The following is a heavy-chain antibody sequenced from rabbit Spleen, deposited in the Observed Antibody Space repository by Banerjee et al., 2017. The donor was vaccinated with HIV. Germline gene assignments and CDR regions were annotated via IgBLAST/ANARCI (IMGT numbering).Heavy chain of an antibody. CDR2: INTITGKA. Sequence: QEQLVESGGGRVQPEGSLNLTCKASGFSFTDKDGMCWVRQAPGKGLEWIGCINTITGKAVYATWAKGRFTISRASSTTVFLQMTSLTAADTATYFCARDLPDIIGWNFGWWGQGTLVTVS. CDR3: ARDLPDIIGWNFGW. CDR1: GFSFTDKDG. V-gene: IGHV1S45*01. D-gene: IGHD4-1*01. J-gene: IGHJ3*01.